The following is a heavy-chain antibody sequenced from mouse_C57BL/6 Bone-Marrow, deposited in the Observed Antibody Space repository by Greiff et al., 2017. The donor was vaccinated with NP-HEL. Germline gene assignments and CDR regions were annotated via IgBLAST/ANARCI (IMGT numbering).Heavy chain of an antibody. CDR1: GYTFTDYY. J-gene: IGHJ4*01. D-gene: IGHD1-1*01. CDR2: IFPGSGST. V-gene: IGHV1-75*01. CDR3: ARYYYGSSYGNYYAMDY. Sequence: VQLHQSGPELVKPGASVKISCKASGYTFTDYYINWVKQRPGQGLEWIGWIFPGSGSTYYNEKFKGKATLTVDKSSSTAYMLLSSLTSEDSAVYFCARYYYGSSYGNYYAMDYWGQGTSVTVSS.